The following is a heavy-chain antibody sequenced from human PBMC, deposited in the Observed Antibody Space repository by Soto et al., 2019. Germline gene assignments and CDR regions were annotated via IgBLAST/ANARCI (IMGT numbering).Heavy chain of an antibody. CDR3: ARPCAYCKGGAPATWFAP. CDR2: ISSSGSVT. CDR1: GFTFSDYS. V-gene: IGHV3-11*01. Sequence: QVQLVESGGGLVKPGGSLRLSCAASGFTFSDYSMSWIRQAPGKGLEWVSYISSSGSVTYYADSVKGRFTISRDNARKSVYLQMNSRTADDTAVYNCARPCAYCKGGAPATWFAPWGQGTLAPVSS. D-gene: IGHD2-8*02. J-gene: IGHJ5*02.